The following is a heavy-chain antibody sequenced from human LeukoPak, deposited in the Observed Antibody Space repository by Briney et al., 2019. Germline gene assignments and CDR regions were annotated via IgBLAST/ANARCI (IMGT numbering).Heavy chain of an antibody. Sequence: GGSLRLSCAASGFSFSSYSMNGVRQAPGKGLEWVSSISSSKSYIFYADSVKGRFTISRDNAKNSLYLEMTSLRAEDTAVYYCASGSPAGDYWGQGTLVTVSS. V-gene: IGHV3-21*01. CDR1: GFSFSSYS. CDR2: ISSSKSYI. CDR3: ASGSPAGDY. D-gene: IGHD1-26*01. J-gene: IGHJ4*02.